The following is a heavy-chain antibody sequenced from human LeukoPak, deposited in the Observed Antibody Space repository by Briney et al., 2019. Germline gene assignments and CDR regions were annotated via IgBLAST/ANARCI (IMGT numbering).Heavy chain of an antibody. V-gene: IGHV4-30-4*01. J-gene: IGHJ5*02. CDR1: GASISSGDYH. CDR3: ARGFGAGNYYYGWFDP. Sequence: SSETLSLTCTVSGASISSGDYHWNWIRQPPGKGLEWIGFIHDSGSTYYNPSLKSRASISRDMSKNQLSLMLSSVTAADTAVYYCARGFGAGNYYYGWFDPWGQGTLDSVSS. D-gene: IGHD3-10*01. CDR2: IHDSGST.